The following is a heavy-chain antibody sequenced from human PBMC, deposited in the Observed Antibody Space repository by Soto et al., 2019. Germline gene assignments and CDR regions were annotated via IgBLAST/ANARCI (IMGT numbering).Heavy chain of an antibody. D-gene: IGHD2-2*01. V-gene: IGHV3-49*03. J-gene: IGHJ6*02. CDR3: AKYTYTSRDVYYGMDV. Sequence: SLRLSCTTSGFTCGDFARSWSRQAPGKGLEWVGVIRSKASGWTTEYAASVNGRFTISRDDSKSIAYLQMNSLKSDDTAVYSCAKYTYTSRDVYYGMDVWGPGTTVTVSS. CDR1: GFTCGDFA. CDR2: IRSKASGWTT.